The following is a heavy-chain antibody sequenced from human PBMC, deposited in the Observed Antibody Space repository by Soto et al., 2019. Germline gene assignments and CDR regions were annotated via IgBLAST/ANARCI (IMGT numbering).Heavy chain of an antibody. V-gene: IGHV3-11*01. Sequence: GGSLRLSHAASGFTFSDYYITWIRQAPGKGLEWVSYISSSGNSIYYADSVRGRFTVSRDNAKNSLFLQMNSLRAEDTAVYYCARRAAAGRSFDYWGLGTLVTVSS. CDR1: GFTFSDYY. D-gene: IGHD6-13*01. CDR3: ARRAAAGRSFDY. J-gene: IGHJ4*02. CDR2: ISSSGNSI.